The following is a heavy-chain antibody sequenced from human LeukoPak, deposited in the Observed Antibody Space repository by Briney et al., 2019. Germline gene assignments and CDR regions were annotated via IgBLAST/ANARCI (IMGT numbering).Heavy chain of an antibody. V-gene: IGHV4-61*03. J-gene: IGHJ4*02. Sequence: SQTLSLTCTVSGGSISSGSYYWSWIRQPPGKGLEWIGYIYYTGSTNYNPSLKSRVTISVATSKNHFSLILSSVTAADTAVYYCARVPLGGKLTHFDYWGQGILVTVSS. D-gene: IGHD3-16*01. CDR2: IYYTGST. CDR1: GGSISSGSYY. CDR3: ARVPLGGKLTHFDY.